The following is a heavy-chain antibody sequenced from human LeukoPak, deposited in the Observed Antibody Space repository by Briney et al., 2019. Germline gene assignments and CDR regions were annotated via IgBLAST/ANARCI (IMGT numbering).Heavy chain of an antibody. CDR3: ARATKGYCSSTSCPSFDY. Sequence: PGGSLRLSCAASGFTVSSNYMSWVRQAPGKGLEWVSYISSSGSTIYYADSVKGRFTISRDNAKNSLYLQMNSLRAEDTAVYYCARATKGYCSSTSCPSFDYWGQGTLVTVSS. J-gene: IGHJ4*02. D-gene: IGHD2-2*01. CDR2: ISSSGSTI. CDR1: GFTVSSNY. V-gene: IGHV3-11*04.